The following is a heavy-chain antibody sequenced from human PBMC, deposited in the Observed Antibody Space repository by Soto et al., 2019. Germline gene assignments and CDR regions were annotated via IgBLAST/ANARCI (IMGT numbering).Heavy chain of an antibody. CDR2: ISGSGGST. D-gene: IGHD1-26*01. Sequence: EVQLLESGGGLVQRGGSLRLSCAASGFTFSGYAMSWVRQAPGKGLEWVSAISGSGGSTYYADSVKGRFIISRDNSKNTLYLQMNSLRAEDTAVYYCANSYSGSYYYGMDVWGQGTTVTVSS. CDR1: GFTFSGYA. V-gene: IGHV3-23*01. J-gene: IGHJ6*02. CDR3: ANSYSGSYYYGMDV.